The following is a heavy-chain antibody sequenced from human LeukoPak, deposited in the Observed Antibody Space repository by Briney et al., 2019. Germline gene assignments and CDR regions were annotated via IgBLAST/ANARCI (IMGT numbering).Heavy chain of an antibody. CDR2: IWYDGSNK. D-gene: IGHD3-10*01. V-gene: IGHV3-33*01. CDR1: GFTFSSYG. CDR3: ARGYMVRGVISS. J-gene: IGHJ5*02. Sequence: PGGSLRLSCAASGFTFSSYGMHWVRQAPGKGLEWVAVIWYDGSNKYYADSVKGRFTISRDNSKNTLYLQMNSLRAEDTAVYYCARGYMVRGVISSWGQGTPVTVSS.